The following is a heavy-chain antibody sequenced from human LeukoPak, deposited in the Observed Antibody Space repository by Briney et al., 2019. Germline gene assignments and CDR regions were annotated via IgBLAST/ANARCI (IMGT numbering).Heavy chain of an antibody. Sequence: SETLSLTCTVSGGSISSYYWSWIRQPPGKGLEWIGYIYYSGSTNYNPSLKSRVTISVDTSKNQFSLKLSSVTAADTAVYYCARHNTLRVGASTGAFDIWGQGTMVTVSS. CDR1: GGSISSYY. V-gene: IGHV4-59*08. CDR2: IYYSGST. CDR3: ARHNTLRVGASTGAFDI. D-gene: IGHD1-26*01. J-gene: IGHJ3*02.